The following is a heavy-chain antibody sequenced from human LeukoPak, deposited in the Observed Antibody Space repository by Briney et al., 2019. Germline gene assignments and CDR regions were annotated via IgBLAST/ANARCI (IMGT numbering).Heavy chain of an antibody. CDR1: GGSISSYY. CDR2: IYYSGST. CDR3: ARGDTGIFDYYYYMDV. V-gene: IGHV4-59*01. Sequence: SETLSLTCTVSGGSISSYYWSWIRQPPGKGLEWIGYIYYSGSTNYNPSLKSRVTISVDTSKNQFSLKLSSVTAADTAVYYCARGDTGIFDYYYYMDVWGKGTTVTISS. D-gene: IGHD3-10*01. J-gene: IGHJ6*03.